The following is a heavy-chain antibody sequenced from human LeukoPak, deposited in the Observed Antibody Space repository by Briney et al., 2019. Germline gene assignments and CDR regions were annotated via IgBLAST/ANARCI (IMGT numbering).Heavy chain of an antibody. Sequence: PGGSLRLSCAASGFTFSSYSMNWIRQAPGKGLEWLSYIDTRSTYMNYADSVKGRFTISRDNAKNSLYLQMNSLRADDTAVYYCAREGYGDGYNFGVWGPGTTVIVSS. CDR1: GFTFSSYS. D-gene: IGHD5-24*01. V-gene: IGHV3-21*05. J-gene: IGHJ6*02. CDR3: AREGYGDGYNFGV. CDR2: IDTRSTYM.